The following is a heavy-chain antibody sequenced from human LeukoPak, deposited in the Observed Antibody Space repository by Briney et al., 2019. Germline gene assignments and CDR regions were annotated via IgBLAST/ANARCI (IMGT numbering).Heavy chain of an antibody. Sequence: SETLSLTCAVYGESFSGYYWNWIRQPPGKGLEWIGDINHSGSTYYNPSLKSRVTISVDTSKNQFSLKLSSVTAADTAVYYCARLGYYYDSSGYYYFLYFDYWGQGTLVTVSS. J-gene: IGHJ4*02. D-gene: IGHD3-22*01. CDR2: INHSGST. CDR3: ARLGYYYDSSGYYYFLYFDY. CDR1: GESFSGYY. V-gene: IGHV4-34*01.